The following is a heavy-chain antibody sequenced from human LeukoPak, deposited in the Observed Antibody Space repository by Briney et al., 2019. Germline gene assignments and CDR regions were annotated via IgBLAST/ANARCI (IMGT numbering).Heavy chain of an antibody. CDR3: ARDTRSYSSVFFDP. CDR2: IYTSGST. J-gene: IGHJ5*02. Sequence: SETLSLTCTVSGGSISNYYWTRIRQPAGKGLEWIGRIYTSGSTNYNPSLKSRVTMSVDTSKNQFSLKLSSVTAADTAVYYCARDTRSYSSVFFDPWGQGTLVTVSS. CDR1: GGSISNYY. V-gene: IGHV4-4*07. D-gene: IGHD6-25*01.